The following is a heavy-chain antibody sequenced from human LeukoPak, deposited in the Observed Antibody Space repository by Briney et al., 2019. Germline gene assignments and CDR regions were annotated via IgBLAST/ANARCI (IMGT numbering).Heavy chain of an antibody. J-gene: IGHJ3*02. Sequence: GGSLRLSCAASGFTFSSYSMNWVRQAPGKGLEWVSYISSSSSTIYYADSVKGRFTISRDNAKNSLYLQMNSLRAEDTAIYYCARLGLRAVAHDAFDIWGQGTLVTVSS. CDR2: ISSSSSTI. CDR1: GFTFSSYS. D-gene: IGHD6-19*01. V-gene: IGHV3-48*01. CDR3: ARLGLRAVAHDAFDI.